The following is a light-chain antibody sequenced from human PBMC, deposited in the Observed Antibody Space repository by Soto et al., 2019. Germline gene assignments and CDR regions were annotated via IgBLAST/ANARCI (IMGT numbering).Light chain of an antibody. Sequence: EIVMTQSPATLSVSPGERATLSCRASQSVSSNLAWYQQEPGQAPRLLIYGASTRATGIPARFSGSGSGTEFTLTISSLQSEDFAVYYCQQYNNWPLTFGQGTKVDI. J-gene: IGKJ1*01. CDR2: GAS. V-gene: IGKV3-15*01. CDR3: QQYNNWPLT. CDR1: QSVSSN.